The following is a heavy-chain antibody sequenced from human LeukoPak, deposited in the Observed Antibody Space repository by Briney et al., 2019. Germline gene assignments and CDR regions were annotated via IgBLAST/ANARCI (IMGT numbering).Heavy chain of an antibody. CDR2: ISGSGSDT. CDR1: GFTFSSYA. Sequence: GGSLRLSCAASGFTFSSYAMSWVRQAPGKGLEWVSAISGSGSDTEYADSVKGRFTISRDNSKTTLYLQMSSLRVEDTAVYYCAKCSATCYANAFDIWGQGAMVTVSS. D-gene: IGHD2-2*01. V-gene: IGHV3-23*01. CDR3: AKCSATCYANAFDI. J-gene: IGHJ3*02.